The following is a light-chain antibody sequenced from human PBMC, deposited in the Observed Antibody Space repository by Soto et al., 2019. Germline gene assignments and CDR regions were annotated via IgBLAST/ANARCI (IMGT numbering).Light chain of an antibody. V-gene: IGKV3-15*01. CDR1: QSVSST. CDR3: QQYKNWPLWT. J-gene: IGKJ1*01. Sequence: EIVMTQSPATLSVSPGERATLSCRASQSVSSTLAWYQQKPCQAPRRLIYGASTRATGIPARFSGSGSGTEFPLTISSLLAEDFAVYYCQQYKNWPLWTFCHGKKVEIK. CDR2: GAS.